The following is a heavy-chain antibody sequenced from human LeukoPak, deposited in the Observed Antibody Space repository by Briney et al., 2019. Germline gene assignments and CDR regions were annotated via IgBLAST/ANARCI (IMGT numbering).Heavy chain of an antibody. D-gene: IGHD3-10*01. J-gene: IGHJ4*02. V-gene: IGHV3-23*01. Sequence: GGSLRLSCAASGFTFSSYEMNWVRQAPGKGLEWVSYISSSGSGGSTYYADSVKGRFTISRDNSKNTLYLQMNSLRAEDTAVYYCAKGFLWFGDPMGLYYFDYWGQGTLVTVSS. CDR3: AKGFLWFGDPMGLYYFDY. CDR2: ISSSGSGGST. CDR1: GFTFSSYE.